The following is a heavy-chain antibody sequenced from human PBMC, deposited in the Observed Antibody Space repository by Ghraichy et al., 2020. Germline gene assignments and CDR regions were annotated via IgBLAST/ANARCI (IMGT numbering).Heavy chain of an antibody. CDR1: GYNFKSYA. J-gene: IGHJ4*02. CDR2: INAGNGNT. CDR3: ARGRRGFSGYDLHYFDS. Sequence: ASVKVSCKASGYNFKSYAMYWVRQAPGQRLEWIGWINAGNGNTKYSQKFQGRVTISRDTSAGTAYMELRRLTSEDTAVYYCARGRRGFSGYDLHYFDSWGQGTLVTVSS. V-gene: IGHV1-3*01. D-gene: IGHD5-12*01.